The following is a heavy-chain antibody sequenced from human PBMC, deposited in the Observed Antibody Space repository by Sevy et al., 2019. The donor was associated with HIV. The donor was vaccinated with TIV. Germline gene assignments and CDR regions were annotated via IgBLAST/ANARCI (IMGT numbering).Heavy chain of an antibody. CDR3: TRDGFYYDRSGYYNFDH. D-gene: IGHD3-22*01. Sequence: GGSLRLSCAASGFTFGSYWMHWVRQAPGKGLMWVSRINSDETSTRYADSVKGRFTVSRDNAKNALYLQMNSLRVEDKATYYCTRDGFYYDRSGYYNFDHWGQGSLVTVSS. J-gene: IGHJ4*02. CDR2: INSDETST. CDR1: GFTFGSYW. V-gene: IGHV3-74*01.